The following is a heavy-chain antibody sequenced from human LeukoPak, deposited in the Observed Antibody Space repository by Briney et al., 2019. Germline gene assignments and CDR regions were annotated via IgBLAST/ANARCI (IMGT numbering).Heavy chain of an antibody. CDR1: GGSISSYY. CDR3: ARDRRGRDGYNYYYDY. Sequence: ASETLSLTCTVSGGSISSYYWSWIRQPAGKGLEWIGRTYTSGSTNYNPSLKSRVTMSVDTSKNQFSLKLSSVTAADTAVYYCARDRRGRDGYNYYYDYWGQGTLVTVSS. CDR2: TYTSGST. D-gene: IGHD5-24*01. J-gene: IGHJ4*02. V-gene: IGHV4-4*07.